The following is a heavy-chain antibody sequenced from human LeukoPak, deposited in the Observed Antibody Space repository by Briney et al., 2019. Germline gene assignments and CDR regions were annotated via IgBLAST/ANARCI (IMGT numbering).Heavy chain of an antibody. V-gene: IGHV4-34*01. J-gene: IGHJ6*02. CDR2: INHSGST. CDR1: GGSYSGYY. D-gene: IGHD3-10*01. CDR3: ARGRGMVRGVIITNYYYGMDV. Sequence: SETLSLTCAVYGGSYSGYYWSWIRQPPGKGLEWIGEINHSGSTNYNPSLKSRVTISVDTSKNQFSLKLSSVTAADTAVYCCARGRGMVRGVIITNYYYGMDVWGQGTTVTVSS.